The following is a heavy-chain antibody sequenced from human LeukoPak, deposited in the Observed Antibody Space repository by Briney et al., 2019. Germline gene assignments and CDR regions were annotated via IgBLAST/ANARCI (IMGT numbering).Heavy chain of an antibody. CDR1: GFTFSSYA. CDR2: ISSNGGST. V-gene: IGHV3-64D*06. CDR3: VKGYCGGDCYFDY. D-gene: IGHD2-21*02. Sequence: WGALSLSCSASGFTFSSYAMHWVRQAPGKGLEYVSAISSNGGSTYYADSVKGRFTISRDNSKNTLYLQMSSLRAEDTAVYYCVKGYCGGDCYFDYWGQGTPVIVSS. J-gene: IGHJ4*02.